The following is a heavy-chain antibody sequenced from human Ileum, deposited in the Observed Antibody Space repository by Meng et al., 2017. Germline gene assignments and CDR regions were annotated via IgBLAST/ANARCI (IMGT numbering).Heavy chain of an antibody. V-gene: IGHV4-30-4*01. CDR3: ARERRHYYGSGSFDY. CDR2: TYYNGSP. Sequence: QVHLQESGPGLVKPSHTLSLTFSVSGGSFSSDNYYWTWIRQTLGKGLEWIGLTYYNGSPFYNPSLRSRVTISVDTSKDQFSLKLTSVTAADTAVYYCARERRHYYGSGSFDYWGQGILVTVSS. CDR1: GGSFSSDNYY. D-gene: IGHD3-10*01. J-gene: IGHJ4*02.